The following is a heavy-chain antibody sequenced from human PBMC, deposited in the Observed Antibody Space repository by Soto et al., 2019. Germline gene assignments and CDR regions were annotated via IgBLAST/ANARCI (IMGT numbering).Heavy chain of an antibody. Sequence: GGSLRLSCRISGFSFHNFGMHWVRQAPGQGVDWVAIISHDGSQKLYADSVKGRFSISRDNSKNTLNLQMNNLRSEDTAKYYCAKDQHSSSWYLGYYYYYGLDVWGQGTTVTVSS. CDR2: ISHDGSQK. D-gene: IGHD6-13*01. J-gene: IGHJ6*02. CDR3: AKDQHSSSWYLGYYYYYGLDV. V-gene: IGHV3-30*18. CDR1: GFSFHNFG.